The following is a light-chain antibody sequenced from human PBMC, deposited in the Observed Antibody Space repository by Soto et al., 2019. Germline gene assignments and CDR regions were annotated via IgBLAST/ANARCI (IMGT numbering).Light chain of an antibody. CDR1: SSNIGRNT. J-gene: IGLJ3*02. CDR3: AAWDDSRNGQGV. V-gene: IGLV1-44*01. Sequence: QSVLTQPPSASGTPGQRVSISCSGSSSNIGRNTVNWYQQLPGTAPNVLIYSNDQRPSGVPGRFSGSKSGTSASLAISGLQSEDEADYYCAAWDDSRNGQGVFGGGTKLTVL. CDR2: SND.